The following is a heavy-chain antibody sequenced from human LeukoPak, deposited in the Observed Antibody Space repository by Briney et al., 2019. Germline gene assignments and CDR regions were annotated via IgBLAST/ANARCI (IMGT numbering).Heavy chain of an antibody. CDR2: INPTGGST. D-gene: IGHD3-22*01. Sequence: ASVKVSCKASGYTFTSYYMHWVRQAPGQGLEWMGLINPTGGSTGYAQKFQGRVTITADESTSTAYMELSSLRSEDTAVYYCARDRYDSSGYYNYDYWGQGTLVTVSS. CDR1: GYTFTSYY. CDR3: ARDRYDSSGYYNYDY. V-gene: IGHV1-46*01. J-gene: IGHJ4*02.